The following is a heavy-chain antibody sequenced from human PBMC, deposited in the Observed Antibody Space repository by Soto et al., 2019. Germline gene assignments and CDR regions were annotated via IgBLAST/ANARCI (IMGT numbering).Heavy chain of an antibody. J-gene: IGHJ3*02. V-gene: IGHV3-64*01. Sequence: GGSLRLSCAASGFTFGSYSMNWVRQAPGKGLEYVSAISSNGGSTYYAKSVKGRFTISRDNAKNTVFLQMGSLRAEDMGVYYCAGDAFDIWGQGTMVTVSS. CDR1: GFTFGSYS. CDR3: AGDAFDI. CDR2: ISSNGGST.